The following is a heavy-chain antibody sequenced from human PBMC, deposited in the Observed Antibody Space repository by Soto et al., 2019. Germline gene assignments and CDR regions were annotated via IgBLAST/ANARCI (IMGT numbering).Heavy chain of an antibody. V-gene: IGHV1-69*01. D-gene: IGHD2-2*01. CDR2: TIPMFGTS. CDR3: ARCNTSGYGGYYGLDV. J-gene: IGHJ6*02. CDR1: GGTFSTYA. Sequence: QVQLVQSGAEVKKPGSSVKVSCKASGGTFSTYAINWVRQAPGQGLEWMGGTIPMFGTSNYAQKFQGRVTITADESTSTAYMALSSLRSEDTAVYYCARCNTSGYGGYYGLDVWGQGTTVTVSS.